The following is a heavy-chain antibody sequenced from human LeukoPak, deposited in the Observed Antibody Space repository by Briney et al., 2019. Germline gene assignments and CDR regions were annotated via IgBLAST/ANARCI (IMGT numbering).Heavy chain of an antibody. D-gene: IGHD5-24*01. CDR1: GFTFSSYS. CDR3: ARVRRKLPYGMDV. Sequence: KPGGSLRLSCAASGFTFSSYSMNWVRQAPGKGLEWVSSISSSSSYIYYADSVKGRFAISRDNAKNSLYLQMNSLRAEDTAVYYCARVRRKLPYGMDVWGQGTTVTVSS. V-gene: IGHV3-21*01. J-gene: IGHJ6*02. CDR2: ISSSSSYI.